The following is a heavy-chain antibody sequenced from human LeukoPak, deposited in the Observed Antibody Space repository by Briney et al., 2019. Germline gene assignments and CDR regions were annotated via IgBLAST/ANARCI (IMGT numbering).Heavy chain of an antibody. D-gene: IGHD5-18*01. V-gene: IGHV4-61*02. CDR2: IYTSGST. Sequence: SETLSLTCTVSGGSISSSSYYWGWIRQPAGKGPEWIGRIYTSGSTNYNPSLKSRVTMSVDTSKNQFSLKLSSVTAADTAVYYCARGGYSYEDVWGQGTTVTVSS. CDR1: GGSISSSSYY. CDR3: ARGGYSYEDV. J-gene: IGHJ6*02.